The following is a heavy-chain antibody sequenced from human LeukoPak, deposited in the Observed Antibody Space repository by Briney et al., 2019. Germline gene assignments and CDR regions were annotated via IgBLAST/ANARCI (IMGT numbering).Heavy chain of an antibody. Sequence: SEALSLTCTVSGGSITNYNWNWIRQPPGKGLEWIGYISDSGSTHYNPSLQSRVTISVDTSKNQFSLRLSSVTASDTAVYYCARRRIGDLTIGSDTWFDPWGQGALVTVSS. CDR3: ARRRIGDLTIGSDTWFDP. J-gene: IGHJ5*02. CDR2: ISDSGST. D-gene: IGHD2-15*01. V-gene: IGHV4-59*08. CDR1: GGSITNYN.